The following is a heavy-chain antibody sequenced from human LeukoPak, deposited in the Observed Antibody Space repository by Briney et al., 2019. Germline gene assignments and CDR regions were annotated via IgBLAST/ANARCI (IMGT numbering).Heavy chain of an antibody. V-gene: IGHV4-59*11. CDR3: ARERADYYFDY. CDR2: IYYSGTT. J-gene: IGHJ4*02. D-gene: IGHD3-3*01. CDR1: GGSIGSHY. Sequence: SETLSLTCTVSGGSIGSHYWSWIRQPPGKGLEWIGYIYYSGTTNYNHSLKSRVTMSVDTSKNQFSLKLSSVTAADTAVYYCARERADYYFDYWGQGTLVTVSS.